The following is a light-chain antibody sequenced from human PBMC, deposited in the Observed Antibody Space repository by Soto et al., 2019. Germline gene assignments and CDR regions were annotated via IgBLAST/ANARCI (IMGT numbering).Light chain of an antibody. V-gene: IGKV1-5*01. J-gene: IGKJ1*01. CDR2: DAS. Sequence: DIQMTQSPSTVTASVGDRVTITCRASQSISRRLAWYQQKPGKAPKLLIYDASSLEIAVPLRFSGSGSGTEFTLTISSLQTDVSATYYCQRYSHYWTFGQGTKVEIK. CDR1: QSISRR. CDR3: QRYSHYWT.